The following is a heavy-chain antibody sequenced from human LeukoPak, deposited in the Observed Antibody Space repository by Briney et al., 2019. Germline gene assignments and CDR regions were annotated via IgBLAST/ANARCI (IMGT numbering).Heavy chain of an antibody. J-gene: IGHJ3*02. D-gene: IGHD3-9*01. CDR3: ARDRYYDILTGYTPLVAFDI. Sequence: GGSLRLSCAASGFTFSSYWMSWVRQAPGKGLEGVANIKQDGSEKYYVDSVKGRFIISRDNAKNSLYLQMNSLRGEDTAVYYCARDRYYDILTGYTPLVAFDIWGQGTMVTVSS. CDR1: GFTFSSYW. V-gene: IGHV3-7*01. CDR2: IKQDGSEK.